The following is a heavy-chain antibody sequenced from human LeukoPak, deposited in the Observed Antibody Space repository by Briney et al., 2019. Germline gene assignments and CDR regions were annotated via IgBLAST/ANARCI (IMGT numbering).Heavy chain of an antibody. V-gene: IGHV4-30-4*08. Sequence: PSQTLSLTCTVSGGSISSGDYYWSWIRQPPGKGLEWIGYIYYSGSTYYNPSLKSRVTMSVDTSKNQFSLKLSSVTAAGTAVYYCASSGKLHDAFDIWGQGTMGTVSS. CDR2: IYYSGST. CDR3: ASSGKLHDAFDI. J-gene: IGHJ3*02. CDR1: GGSISSGDYY. D-gene: IGHD1-26*01.